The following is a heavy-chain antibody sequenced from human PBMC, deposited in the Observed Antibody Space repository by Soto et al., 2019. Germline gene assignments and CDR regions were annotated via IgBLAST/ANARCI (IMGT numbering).Heavy chain of an antibody. Sequence: QVQLVQSGAEVKKPGASVKVSCKASGTTFTSYDINWVRQATGQGLEWMGWMSPNSGDTGYAQKFQGRVTMTRDTSISTAYMELSSLTSEDTAVYYCARGPPNWGFDYWGQGTLVTVSS. J-gene: IGHJ4*02. D-gene: IGHD7-27*01. CDR2: MSPNSGDT. V-gene: IGHV1-8*01. CDR3: ARGPPNWGFDY. CDR1: GTTFTSYD.